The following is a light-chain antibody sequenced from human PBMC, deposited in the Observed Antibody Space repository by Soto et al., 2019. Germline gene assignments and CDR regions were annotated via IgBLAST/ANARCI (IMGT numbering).Light chain of an antibody. CDR3: QQRNAWPRNT. Sequence: EIALTQFPDTLSLSPGERATLSCRASQYVRSYLAWYQQKPGQAPRLLIYDISNRATGIPARFIGSGSGTDFTLTISSLEPEDSAVYYCQQRNAWPRNTFGQGTKLEI. CDR2: DIS. CDR1: QYVRSY. J-gene: IGKJ2*01. V-gene: IGKV3-11*01.